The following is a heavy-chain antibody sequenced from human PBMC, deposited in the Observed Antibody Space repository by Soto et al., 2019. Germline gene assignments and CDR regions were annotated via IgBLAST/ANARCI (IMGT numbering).Heavy chain of an antibody. CDR2: INPNSGGT. J-gene: IGHJ5*02. D-gene: IGHD3-10*01. CDR3: ARGTRANYYGSGSYSEFDP. CDR1: GYTLTGYY. V-gene: IGHV1-2*04. Sequence: ASLKVSCKASGYTLTGYYMHWGRQDPGQGLEWMGWINPNSGGTNYAQKFQGWVTMTRDTSISTAYMELSRLRSDDTAVYYCARGTRANYYGSGSYSEFDPWGQGTLVTVSS.